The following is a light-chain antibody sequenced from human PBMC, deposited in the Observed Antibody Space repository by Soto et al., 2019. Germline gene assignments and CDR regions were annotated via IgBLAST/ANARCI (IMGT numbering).Light chain of an antibody. CDR3: QTWATGIRV. J-gene: IGLJ3*02. CDR2: VNGDGSH. V-gene: IGLV4-69*01. CDR1: SGHSIFA. Sequence: QSVLTQSPSASASLGAAVKLTCTLSSGHSIFAIAWHQQQPEKGPRYLMKVNGDGSHNKGDGIPDRFSGSSSGAERYLTISSLQSEDEADYYCQTWATGIRVFGGGTKLTLL.